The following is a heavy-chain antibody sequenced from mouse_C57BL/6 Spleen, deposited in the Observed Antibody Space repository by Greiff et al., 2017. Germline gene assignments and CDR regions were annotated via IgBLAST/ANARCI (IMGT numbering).Heavy chain of an antibody. CDR3: ASSSLGRYFDY. D-gene: IGHD4-1*01. Sequence: VQLQQPGAELVMPGASVKLSCKASGYTFTSYWMHWVKQRPGQGLEWIGEIDPSDSYTNYNQKFKGKSTLTVAKSSSTAYMQLSSLTSEDSAVYYCASSSLGRYFDYWGQGTTLTVSS. CDR2: IDPSDSYT. J-gene: IGHJ2*01. V-gene: IGHV1-69*01. CDR1: GYTFTSYW.